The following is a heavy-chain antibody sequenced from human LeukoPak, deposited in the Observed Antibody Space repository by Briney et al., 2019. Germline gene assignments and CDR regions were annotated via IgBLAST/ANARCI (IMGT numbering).Heavy chain of an antibody. CDR2: ISPYNGDT. D-gene: IGHD2-2*01. V-gene: IGHV1-18*01. CDR3: ARDAPGRTLDD. J-gene: IGHJ4*02. CDR1: GYTFTIYG. Sequence: EASVTVSFTASGYTFTIYGISWVRQAPGQGLELMGWISPYNGDTNYAQRLQGRGTMTTDTSTSTAYMDLSSLRSDDTAVYYCARDAPGRTLDDWGQETPVAVSS.